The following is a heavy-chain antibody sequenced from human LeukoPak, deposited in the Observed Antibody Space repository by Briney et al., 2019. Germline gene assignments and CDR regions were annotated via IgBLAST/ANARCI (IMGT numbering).Heavy chain of an antibody. J-gene: IGHJ6*03. D-gene: IGHD3-10*01. CDR3: ARGHGSYYYYMDV. CDR1: GYTFTDFY. CDR2: INPNSGGT. Sequence: ASVKVSCKASGYTFTDFYMHWVRQAPGQGLEWMGWINPNSGGTNYAQKFQDRVIMTRDTSISTAYMELSRLRSDDTAVYYCARGHGSYYYYMDVWGKGTTVTVSS. V-gene: IGHV1-2*02.